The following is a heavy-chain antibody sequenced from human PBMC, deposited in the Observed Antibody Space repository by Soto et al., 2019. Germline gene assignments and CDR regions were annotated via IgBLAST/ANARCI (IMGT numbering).Heavy chain of an antibody. V-gene: IGHV1-3*01. CDR2: INPCYGNT. D-gene: IGHD7-27*01. J-gene: IGHJ4*02. CDR3: VRDTGAVTFGI. CDR1: GYTSASYD. Sequence: GAPVKAPSKASGYTSASYDMHWVHQAPGQGLEWMAWINPCYGNTKSSQKFQARVTISPDKSASTAYMELSSLRSEDTAVYYCVRDTGAVTFGIWGQGTLVTVSS.